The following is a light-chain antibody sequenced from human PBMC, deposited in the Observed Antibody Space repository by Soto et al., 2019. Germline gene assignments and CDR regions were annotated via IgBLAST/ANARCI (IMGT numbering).Light chain of an antibody. CDR2: DAS. J-gene: IGKJ1*01. Sequence: DIQMTQSPSTLSASVGDRVTITCRASQSISSWLAWYQQKPGKAPKLLIYDASSLGSGVPSRFSGSGSGTEFTLTISSLQPDDFATYYCQQYNSYPSFGQGTKVEIK. CDR3: QQYNSYPS. CDR1: QSISSW. V-gene: IGKV1-5*01.